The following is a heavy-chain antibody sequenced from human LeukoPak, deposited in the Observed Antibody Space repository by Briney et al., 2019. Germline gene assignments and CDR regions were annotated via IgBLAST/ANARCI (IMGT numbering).Heavy chain of an antibody. CDR1: GGSFSGYY. CDR2: INHSGST. J-gene: IGHJ5*02. V-gene: IGHV4-34*01. CDR3: ARMLSSPQNDLGQKNDPQDNNWFDP. D-gene: IGHD2-2*01. Sequence: SDTLSLPCAVYGGSFSGYYWRWIRHPPARGLEGIGEINHSGSTNFNPSLKSRVTISVGQFKNQFSLKLRSVAAADTAVYYCARMLSSPQNDLGQKNDPQDNNWFDPWGQGTLVTVSS.